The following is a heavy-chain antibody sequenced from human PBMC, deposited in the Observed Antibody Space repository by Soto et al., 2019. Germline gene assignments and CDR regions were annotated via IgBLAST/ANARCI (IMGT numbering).Heavy chain of an antibody. CDR2: INHSGST. CDR3: ARVDTMVRGARYYYYYGMDV. J-gene: IGHJ6*02. D-gene: IGHD3-10*01. Sequence: SETLSLTCAVYGGSFSGYYWSWIRQPPGKGLEWIGEINHSGSTNYNPSLKSRVTISVDTSKNQFSLKLSSVTAADTAVYYCARVDTMVRGARYYYYYGMDVWGQGTTVTVSS. CDR1: GGSFSGYY. V-gene: IGHV4-34*01.